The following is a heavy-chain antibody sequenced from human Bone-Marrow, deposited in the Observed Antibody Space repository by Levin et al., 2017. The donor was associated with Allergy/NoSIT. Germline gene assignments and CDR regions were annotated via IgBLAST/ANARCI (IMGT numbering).Heavy chain of an antibody. CDR2: INSDGSST. V-gene: IGHV3-74*01. Sequence: PGGSLRLSCAASGFTFSIYWMHWVRQAPGKGLVWVSRINSDGSSTSYADSVKGRFTLSRDNAKNTLYLQMNSLRAEDTAVYYCARDPSGLNYYYGMDVWGQGTTVTVSS. CDR1: GFTFSIYW. J-gene: IGHJ6*02. CDR3: ARDPSGLNYYYGMDV.